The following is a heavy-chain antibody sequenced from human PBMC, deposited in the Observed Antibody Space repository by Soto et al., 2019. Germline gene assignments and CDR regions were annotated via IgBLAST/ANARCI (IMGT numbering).Heavy chain of an antibody. CDR2: INPNSGGT. CDR3: ARGEYSYGPYNGMGV. V-gene: IGHV1-2*02. Sequence: GASVKVSCKASGYTFTGYYMHWVRQAPGQGLEWMGWINPNSGGTNYAQKFQGRVTMTRDTSISTAYMELSRLRSDDTAVYYCARGEYSYGPYNGMGVWGQGTTVTVSS. J-gene: IGHJ6*02. D-gene: IGHD5-18*01. CDR1: GYTFTGYY.